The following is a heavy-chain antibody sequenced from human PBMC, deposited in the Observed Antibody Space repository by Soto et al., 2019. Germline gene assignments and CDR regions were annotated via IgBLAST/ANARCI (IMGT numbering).Heavy chain of an antibody. CDR2: IRSKAYGGTT. J-gene: IGHJ4*01. Sequence: GSLRLSCTASGFTFGDYAMSWFCQAPGKGLEWVGFIRSKAYGGTTEYAASVKGRFTISRDDSNNMVYLQMNSLKIEDTAIYYCTTDSYSTIIIVRFDYWGHGTLVTVSS. CDR3: TTDSYSTIIIVRFDY. CDR1: GFTFGDYA. V-gene: IGHV3-49*03. D-gene: IGHD2-8*01.